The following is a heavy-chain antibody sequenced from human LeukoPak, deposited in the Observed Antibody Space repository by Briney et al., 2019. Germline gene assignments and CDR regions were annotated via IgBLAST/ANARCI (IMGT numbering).Heavy chain of an antibody. D-gene: IGHD6-13*01. CDR3: ARHQYSSSWYIDY. Sequence: GESLKISCKASGYRFSDYWIGWVRQMPGKGLEWMGIIYPDDSDTRYSPSFQGQVTISADKSISTAYLQWSSLRASDTAMYYCARHQYSSSWYIDYWGQGTLVTVSS. CDR1: GYRFSDYW. CDR2: IYPDDSDT. J-gene: IGHJ4*02. V-gene: IGHV5-51*01.